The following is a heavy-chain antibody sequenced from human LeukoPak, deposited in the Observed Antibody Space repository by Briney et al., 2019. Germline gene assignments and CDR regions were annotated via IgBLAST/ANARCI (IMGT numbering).Heavy chain of an antibody. J-gene: IGHJ4*02. V-gene: IGHV3-23*01. Sequence: GGSLRLSCAASGFTFSSYAMGWVRQAPGKGLEWVSAISGSGGSTYYADSVKGRFTISRDNSKNTLYLQMNSLRAEDTAVYYCAKQTIFGVVSHFGYWGQGTLVTVSS. CDR2: ISGSGGST. CDR1: GFTFSSYA. D-gene: IGHD3-3*01. CDR3: AKQTIFGVVSHFGY.